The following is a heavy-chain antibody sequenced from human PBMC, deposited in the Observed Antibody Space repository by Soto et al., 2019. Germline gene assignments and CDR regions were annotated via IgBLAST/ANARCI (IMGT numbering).Heavy chain of an antibody. J-gene: IGHJ5*02. V-gene: IGHV1-69*01. CDR2: IIPLFGTT. D-gene: IGHD6-13*01. Sequence: QVQLVQSGSEVKMPGSSVKVSCTTSGGTFSRHAINWVRQAPGHGLEWMGGIIPLFGTTNYAQKFKGRVTISADESTSTAYMELSRLTSEDAAVYYCARAAIHGSSWYFWFDPWGQVHLVTVSS. CDR1: GGTFSRHA. CDR3: ARAAIHGSSWYFWFDP.